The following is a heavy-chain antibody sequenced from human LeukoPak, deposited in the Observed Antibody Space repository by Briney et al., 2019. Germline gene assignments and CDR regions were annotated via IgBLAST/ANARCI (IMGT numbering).Heavy chain of an antibody. Sequence: SETLSLTCTVSGGSISSYYWSWVRQPAGKGLEWIGRIYTSGSTNYNPSLKSRVTMSVDTSKNQFSLKLSSVTAADTAVYYCARDRMAKYYYDSSGYQWGQGTLVTVSS. CDR1: GGSISSYY. CDR3: ARDRMAKYYYDSSGYQ. CDR2: IYTSGST. J-gene: IGHJ4*02. V-gene: IGHV4-4*07. D-gene: IGHD3-22*01.